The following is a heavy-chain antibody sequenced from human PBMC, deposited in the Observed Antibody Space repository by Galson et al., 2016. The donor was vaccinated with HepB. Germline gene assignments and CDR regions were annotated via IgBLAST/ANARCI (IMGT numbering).Heavy chain of an antibody. J-gene: IGHJ6*04. V-gene: IGHV4-31*03. CDR3: ARFPTHGYIWGSSPYGMDV. CDR2: IYYSGST. D-gene: IGHD3-16*01. Sequence: TLSLTCTVSGGSISRGDYFWSWIRQHPGKGLEWIGYIYYSGSTNYNPSLESRLTMSVETSKNQFSLKLSSVTAADTAVYYCARFPTHGYIWGSSPYGMDVWGKGTTVTVSS. CDR1: GGSISRGDYF.